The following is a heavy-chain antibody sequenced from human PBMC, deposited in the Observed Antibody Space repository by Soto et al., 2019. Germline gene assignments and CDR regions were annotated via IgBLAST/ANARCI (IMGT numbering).Heavy chain of an antibody. Sequence: PSETLSLTCTVSGGSISSGGYYWSWIRQHPGKGLEWIGYIYYSGSTYYNPSLKSRVTISVDTSKNQFSLKLSSVTAADTAVYYCARNPRRARVLEWSYYFDYWGQGTLVTVSS. CDR2: IYYSGST. D-gene: IGHD3-3*01. V-gene: IGHV4-31*03. CDR3: ARNPRRARVLEWSYYFDY. CDR1: GGSISSGGYY. J-gene: IGHJ4*02.